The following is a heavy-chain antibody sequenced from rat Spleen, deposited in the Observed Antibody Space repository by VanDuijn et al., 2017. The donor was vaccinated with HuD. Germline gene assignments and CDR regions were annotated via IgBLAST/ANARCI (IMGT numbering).Heavy chain of an antibody. D-gene: IGHD1-11*01. CDR2: LSYDGHTT. V-gene: IGHV5-29*01. J-gene: IGHJ2*01. CDR3: ARRHYGYTDYFDY. Sequence: EVQLVESGGDLVQPGRSLKLTCAASGFTFSHYGMAWVRQAPTKGLEWVATLSYDGHTTYYRDSVKGRFTISRDIAKSTLYLQMDSLGSEDMATYYCARRHYGYTDYFDYWGQGVMVTVSS. CDR1: GFTFSHYG.